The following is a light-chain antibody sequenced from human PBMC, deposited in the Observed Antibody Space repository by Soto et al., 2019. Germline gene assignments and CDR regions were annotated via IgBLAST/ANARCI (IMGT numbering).Light chain of an antibody. CDR2: DVS. CDR3: CSYAGSYTYV. Sequence: QSALTQPASVSGSPGQSITISCTGTSSDVGSYNLVSWYQQHPGKAPKLMIYDVSKRPSGVPDRFSGSKSGNTASLTISGLPAEDEADYYCCSYAGSYTYVFGTGTKLTVL. J-gene: IGLJ1*01. CDR1: SSDVGSYNL. V-gene: IGLV2-11*01.